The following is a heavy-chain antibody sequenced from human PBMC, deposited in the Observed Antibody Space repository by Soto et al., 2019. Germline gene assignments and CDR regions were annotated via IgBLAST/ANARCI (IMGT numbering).Heavy chain of an antibody. J-gene: IGHJ4*02. V-gene: IGHV3-23*01. Sequence: GGSLRLSCAASEFTFSSYVMSWVRQAPGKGLEWVSGISGSGGSTYSADSVKGRFTISRDNSKNTLYLQMNSLRAQDTAVYYCAKGASGSGSYDSWGLGTLVSVSS. CDR2: ISGSGGST. CDR1: EFTFSSYV. CDR3: AKGASGSGSYDS. D-gene: IGHD3-10*01.